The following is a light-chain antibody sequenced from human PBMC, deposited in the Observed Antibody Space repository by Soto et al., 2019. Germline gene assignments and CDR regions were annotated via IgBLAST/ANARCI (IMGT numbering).Light chain of an antibody. V-gene: IGKV4-1*01. CDR2: WAS. CDR3: QQYYSTLALT. Sequence: DFVMTQSPDSLAVSLGERATINCKSSQSVLYSSNNKNYLAWYQQKPGQPPKLLIYWASTRESGVPDRFSGSGSGTDFTLTISSLQAEDVAVYFCQQYYSTLALTFGGGTKV. CDR1: QSVLYSSNNKNY. J-gene: IGKJ4*01.